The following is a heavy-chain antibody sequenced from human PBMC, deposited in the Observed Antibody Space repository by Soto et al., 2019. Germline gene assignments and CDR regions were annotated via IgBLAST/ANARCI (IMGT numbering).Heavy chain of an antibody. D-gene: IGHD3-10*01. V-gene: IGHV4-39*01. CDR1: GGSISSSSYY. CDR2: IYYSGST. CDR3: ASSGDQTYYYYYMDV. J-gene: IGHJ6*03. Sequence: PSETLSLTCTVSGGSISSSSYYWGWIRQPPGKGLEWIGSIYYSGSTYYNPSLKSRVTISVDTSKNQFSLKLSSVTAADTAVYYCASSGDQTYYYYYMDVWGKGTTVTVSS.